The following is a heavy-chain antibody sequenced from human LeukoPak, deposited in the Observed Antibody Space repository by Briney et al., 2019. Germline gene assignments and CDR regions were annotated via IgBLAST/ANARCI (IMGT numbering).Heavy chain of an antibody. CDR1: GFTVANNY. CDR2: IYSGRTT. CDR3: ARDRAYGKYHFDF. Sequence: GGSLRLPCAASGFTVANNYMSWVRQAPGKGLEWVSVIYSGRTTYYADSVKGRFTISIDNSKNTLYLQMNSLRPDDTAVYYCARDRAYGKYHFDFWGPGTLVTVSS. D-gene: IGHD5-12*01. V-gene: IGHV3-66*01. J-gene: IGHJ4*02.